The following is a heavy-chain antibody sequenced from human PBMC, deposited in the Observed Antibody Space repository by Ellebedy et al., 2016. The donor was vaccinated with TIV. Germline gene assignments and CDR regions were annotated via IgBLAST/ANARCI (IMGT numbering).Heavy chain of an antibody. CDR1: GFTFSNYA. CDR2: IRGSGVST. D-gene: IGHD2-2*02. J-gene: IGHJ1*01. V-gene: IGHV3-23*01. Sequence: GESLKISXAASGFTFSNYAMSWVRQAPGKGLEWVSAIRGSGVSTYYADSVKGRFTISRDNSKRTLYLQMNSLRPEDTAVYSCAKDPESCSSTSCYRYFQLWGQGTLVTVSS. CDR3: AKDPESCSSTSCYRYFQL.